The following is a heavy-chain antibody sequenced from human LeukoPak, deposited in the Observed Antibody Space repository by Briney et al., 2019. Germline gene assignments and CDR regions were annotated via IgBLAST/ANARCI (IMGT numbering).Heavy chain of an antibody. V-gene: IGHV3-23*01. CDR1: GFTLSSYA. Sequence: PGGSLRLSCAASGFTLSSYAMSWVRQAPGKGLEWVSAISASGGSTYYADSVKGRFTISRDSSKNTLFLQMNSLRVEDTAVYYCAKETKTRGGPIDYWGQGTLVTVSS. D-gene: IGHD2-2*01. CDR3: AKETKTRGGPIDY. CDR2: ISASGGST. J-gene: IGHJ4*02.